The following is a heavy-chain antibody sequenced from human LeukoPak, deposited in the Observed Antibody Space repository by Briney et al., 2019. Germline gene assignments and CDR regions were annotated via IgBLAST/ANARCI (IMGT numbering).Heavy chain of an antibody. CDR1: GYTFTSYD. V-gene: IGHV1-8*01. J-gene: IGHJ5*02. D-gene: IGHD3-10*01. CDR3: AKLSRQDGSGSYSPDWFDP. CDR2: MNPNSGNT. Sequence: ASVKVSCKASGYTFTSYDINWVRQATGQGLEWMGWMNPNSGNTGYAQKFQGRVTMTRDTSISTVYMEVSRLTSDDTAMYYCAKLSRQDGSGSYSPDWFDPWGQGTLVTVSS.